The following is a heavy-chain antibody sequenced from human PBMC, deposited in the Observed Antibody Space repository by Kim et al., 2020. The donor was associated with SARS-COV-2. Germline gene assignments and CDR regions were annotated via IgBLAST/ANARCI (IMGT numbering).Heavy chain of an antibody. V-gene: IGHV3-11*01. CDR2: ISSSGSTI. Sequence: GGSLRLSCAASGFTFSDYYMSWIRQAPGKGLEWVSYISSSGSTIYYADSVKGRFTISRDNAKNSLYLQMNSLRAEDTAVYYCARDPPRWLQSLRLDYYYGMDVWGQGTTVTVSS. J-gene: IGHJ6*02. D-gene: IGHD5-12*01. CDR1: GFTFSDYY. CDR3: ARDPPRWLQSLRLDYYYGMDV.